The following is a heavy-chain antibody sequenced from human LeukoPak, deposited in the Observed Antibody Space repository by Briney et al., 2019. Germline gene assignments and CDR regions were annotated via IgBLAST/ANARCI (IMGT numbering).Heavy chain of an antibody. CDR2: ISYDGSNK. Sequence: GKSLRLSCAASGFTFSNYAIHWVRQAPGKGLEWVAFISYDGSNKHYADSVKGRFTISRDNSKNTLYLQMNSLRPEDTAVYYCARARFGYNRGPFDYWGQGILVTVSS. CDR1: GFTFSNYA. D-gene: IGHD5-24*01. CDR3: ARARFGYNRGPFDY. V-gene: IGHV3-30-3*01. J-gene: IGHJ4*02.